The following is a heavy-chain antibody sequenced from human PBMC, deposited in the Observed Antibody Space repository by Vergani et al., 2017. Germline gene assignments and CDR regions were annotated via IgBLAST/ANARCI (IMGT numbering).Heavy chain of an antibody. Sequence: QVQLVQSGAEVKKPGASVKVSCKASGYTFTGYYMHWVRQAPGQGLEWMGWINPNSGGTNYAQKFQGRVTMTRDTSISTAYMELSRLRSDDTAVYYCARGGLRGYGVPYYYYYGMDVWGQGTTVIVSS. CDR1: GYTFTGYY. J-gene: IGHJ6*02. V-gene: IGHV1-2*02. CDR2: INPNSGGT. D-gene: IGHD3-16*01. CDR3: ARGGLRGYGVPYYYYYGMDV.